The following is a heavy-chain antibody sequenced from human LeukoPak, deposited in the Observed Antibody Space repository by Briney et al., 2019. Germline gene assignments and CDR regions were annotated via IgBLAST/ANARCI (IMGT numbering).Heavy chain of an antibody. CDR2: ISYDGSNK. CDR1: GFTFSSYA. D-gene: IGHD2-21*02. V-gene: IGHV3-30-3*01. J-gene: IGHJ4*02. CDR3: ARDQEHIVVVTAIWY. Sequence: PGGSLRLSCAASGFTFSSYAMHWVRQAPGKGLEWVAVISYDGSNKYYADSVKGRFTISRDNSKNTLYLQMNSLRAGDTAVYYCARDQEHIVVVTAIWYWGQGTLVTVSS.